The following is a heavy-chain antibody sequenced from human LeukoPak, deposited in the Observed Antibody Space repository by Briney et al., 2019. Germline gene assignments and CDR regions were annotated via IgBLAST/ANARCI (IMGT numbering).Heavy chain of an antibody. V-gene: IGHV3-30*02. Sequence: GGSLRLSCAASGLTFSHHGMHWVRQAPGKGLEWVAFILYDGSNKYFVDSVKGRFTISRDNSKNALSLQMNDLRPDDTAMYYCARAVDKGTGYYMDFWGQGTLVTVSS. J-gene: IGHJ4*02. CDR1: GLTFSHHG. CDR2: ILYDGSNK. CDR3: ARAVDKGTGYYMDF. D-gene: IGHD3-22*01.